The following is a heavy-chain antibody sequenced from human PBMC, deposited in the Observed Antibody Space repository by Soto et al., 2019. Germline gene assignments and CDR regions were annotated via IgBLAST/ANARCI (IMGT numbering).Heavy chain of an antibody. J-gene: IGHJ4*02. CDR1: GYTFFNYG. V-gene: IGHV1-18*01. D-gene: IGHD1-1*01. CDR2: ISAYNGNR. Sequence: QVQLVQSGAEVKNPGASVKVSCKASGYTFFNYGITWVRQAPGQGLEWMGWISAYNGNRNYAQKFQGRVTMTTDTSTSTAYMELRTLRSDDTAVYYCARSPIEATGSLDYWGQGTLVTVSS. CDR3: ARSPIEATGSLDY.